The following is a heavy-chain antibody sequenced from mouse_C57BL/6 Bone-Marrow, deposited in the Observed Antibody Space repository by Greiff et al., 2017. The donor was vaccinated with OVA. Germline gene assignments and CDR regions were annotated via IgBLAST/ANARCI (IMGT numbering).Heavy chain of an antibody. CDR1: GYTFTSYW. Sequence: QVQLQQSGAELVKPGASVKMSCKASGYTFTSYWITWVKQRPGQGLEWIGDIYPGSGSTNYNEKFKSKATLTVDTSSSTAYMQLSSLTSEDSAVYYCARGATTMGKAWFAYWGQGTLVTVSA. J-gene: IGHJ3*01. D-gene: IGHD2-14*01. CDR2: IYPGSGST. V-gene: IGHV1-55*01. CDR3: ARGATTMGKAWFAY.